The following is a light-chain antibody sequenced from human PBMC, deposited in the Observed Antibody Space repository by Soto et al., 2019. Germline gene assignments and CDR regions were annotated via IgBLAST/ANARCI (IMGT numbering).Light chain of an antibody. CDR3: QQYNNWWT. Sequence: EIVMTQSPATLSASPGERATLSCRASQSVSSNLAWYQQKPGQAPRLLIYGASTRATGIPARFSGSGSGTEFTLTISSLKSEDFAVYYCQQYNNWWTFGQGTKVDIK. J-gene: IGKJ1*01. CDR1: QSVSSN. V-gene: IGKV3-15*01. CDR2: GAS.